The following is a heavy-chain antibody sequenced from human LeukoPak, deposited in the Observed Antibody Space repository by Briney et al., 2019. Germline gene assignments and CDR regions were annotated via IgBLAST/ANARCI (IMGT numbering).Heavy chain of an antibody. Sequence: GGSLGLSCAASGFTFDDYAMHWVRQAPGKGLEWVSGISWNSGSIGYADSVKGRFTISRDNAKNSLYLQMNSLRAEDMALYYCAKGAAAAGTGAEYFQHWGQGTLVTVSS. D-gene: IGHD6-13*01. V-gene: IGHV3-9*03. CDR1: GFTFDDYA. CDR2: ISWNSGSI. J-gene: IGHJ1*01. CDR3: AKGAAAAGTGAEYFQH.